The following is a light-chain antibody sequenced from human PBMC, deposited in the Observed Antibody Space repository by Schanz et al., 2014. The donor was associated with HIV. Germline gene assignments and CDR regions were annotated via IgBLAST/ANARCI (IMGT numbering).Light chain of an antibody. CDR1: QSISSRY. V-gene: IGKV3-20*01. CDR3: QQYNNWPPWT. Sequence: EIVLTQSPGTLSLSPGARATLSCRASQSISSRYLAWYQQKPGQAPRLLIFGASNRATGIPDRFSGGVSGTEFTLTISSLQSEDFAVYYCQQYNNWPPWTFGQGTKVEIK. J-gene: IGKJ1*01. CDR2: GAS.